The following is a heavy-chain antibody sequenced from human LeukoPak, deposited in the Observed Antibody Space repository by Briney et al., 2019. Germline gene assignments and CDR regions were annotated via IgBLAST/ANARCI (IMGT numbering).Heavy chain of an antibody. CDR2: IIPIFGTA. J-gene: IGHJ4*02. V-gene: IGHV1-69*13. D-gene: IGHD5-18*01. CDR1: GGTFSSYA. CDR3: AREGQAVDTAMVTPFDY. Sequence: ASVKVSCKASGGTFSSYAISWVRQAPGQGLEWMGGIIPIFGTANYARKFQGRVTITADESTSTAYMELSSLRSEDTAVYYCAREGQAVDTAMVTPFDYWGQGTLVTVSS.